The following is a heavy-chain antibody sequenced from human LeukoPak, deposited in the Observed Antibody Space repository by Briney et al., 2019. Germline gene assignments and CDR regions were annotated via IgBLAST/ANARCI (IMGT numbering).Heavy chain of an antibody. D-gene: IGHD4-17*01. CDR3: ARADYGDYVKLRYFDL. J-gene: IGHJ2*01. CDR2: IYPGDSDT. CDR1: GYSFSNYW. V-gene: IGHV5-51*01. Sequence: GESLKISCQGSGYSFSNYWIGWVRQMPGKGLDWMGIIYPGDSDTRYSPSFQGQVTISADKSISTAYLQWSSLRASDTAMYYCARADYGDYVKLRYFDLWGRGTLVPVSS.